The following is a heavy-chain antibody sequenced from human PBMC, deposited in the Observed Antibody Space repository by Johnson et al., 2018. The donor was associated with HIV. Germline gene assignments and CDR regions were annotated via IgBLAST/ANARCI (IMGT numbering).Heavy chain of an antibody. J-gene: IGHJ3*02. CDR2: IYSGGST. Sequence: QVQLVESGGGVVQPGRSMRLSCAASGLNFSDYSMHWVRQAPGKGLEWVSVIYSGGSTYYADSVKGRFTISRDTSKNMLYLQMNSLRAEDTAVYYCARDYGDYAHDAFDIWGQGTMVTVSS. CDR1: GLNFSDYS. CDR3: ARDYGDYAHDAFDI. V-gene: IGHV3-NL1*01. D-gene: IGHD4-17*01.